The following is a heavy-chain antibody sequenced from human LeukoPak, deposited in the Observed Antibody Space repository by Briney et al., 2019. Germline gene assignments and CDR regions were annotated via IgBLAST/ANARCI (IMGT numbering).Heavy chain of an antibody. V-gene: IGHV3-7*01. Sequence: GSLRLSCAASGFTFRSHWMPWVRQAPGQGLEWVANIKTDGSEKFYMDALKGRFTISRDNAKSTMYLQMNSLRAEDTAVYYCVRFRRDYYYGLDVWGQGTTVTVSS. CDR3: VRFRRDYYYGLDV. J-gene: IGHJ6*02. CDR1: GFTFRSHW. CDR2: IKTDGSEK.